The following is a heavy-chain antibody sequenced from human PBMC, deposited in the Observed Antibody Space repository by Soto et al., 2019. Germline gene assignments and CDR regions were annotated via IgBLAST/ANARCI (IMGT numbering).Heavy chain of an antibody. CDR3: ARDPPTGTTLDWVDS. J-gene: IGHJ5*01. CDR2: ISSSGSFM. CDR1: GFSFSSDS. D-gene: IGHD1-7*01. V-gene: IGHV3-21*01. Sequence: PGWSLRLSCAASGFSFSSDSMAWVRQAPGKGLEWVSSISSSGSFMNYADSVKGRFTISRDNARNSLYLQMSGLKDEDTAVYYCARDPPTGTTLDWVDSWGQGTLVTVSS.